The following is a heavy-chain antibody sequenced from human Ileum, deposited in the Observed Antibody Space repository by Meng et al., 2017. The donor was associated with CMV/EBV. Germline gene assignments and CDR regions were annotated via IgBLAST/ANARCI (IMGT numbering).Heavy chain of an antibody. Sequence: GESLKISCKGFGYSFSDYWIGWVRQMPGKGLEWMGFIYPSDSDIRYSPSFQGQVTISVDKSIGTAYLQWSSLKASDTAMYYSARRGAYCSSTSCYTPPYYYGMDVWGQGTTVTVSS. D-gene: IGHD2-2*02. CDR1: GYSFSDYW. CDR2: IYPSDSDI. J-gene: IGHJ6*02. CDR3: ARRGAYCSSTSCYTPPYYYGMDV. V-gene: IGHV5-51*01.